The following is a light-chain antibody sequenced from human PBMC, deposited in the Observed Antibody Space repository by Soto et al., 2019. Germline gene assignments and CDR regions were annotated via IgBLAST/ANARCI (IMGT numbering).Light chain of an antibody. Sequence: QSVLTQSPSASGTPGQRVTISCSGRSSNIGSNSVNWYQQLPGTAPKLLMDGNNQRPSGVPDRFSGSKSGTSASLAISGLQSEDEADYYCAAWDGSLNAVVFGGGTKLTVL. CDR3: AAWDGSLNAVV. V-gene: IGLV1-44*01. CDR1: SSNIGSNS. CDR2: GNN. J-gene: IGLJ2*01.